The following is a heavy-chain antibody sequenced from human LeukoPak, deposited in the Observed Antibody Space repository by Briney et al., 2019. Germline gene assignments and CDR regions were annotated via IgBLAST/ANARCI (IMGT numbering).Heavy chain of an antibody. CDR3: ARGPHCSSTSCYAKNWYFDL. V-gene: IGHV4-34*01. CDR2: INHSGST. D-gene: IGHD2-2*01. Sequence: SETLSLTCAVYGGSFSGYCWSWIRQPPGKGLEWIGEINHSGSTNYNPSLKSRVTISVDTSKNQFSLKLSSVTAADTAVYYCARGPHCSSTSCYAKNWYFDLWGRGTLVTVSS. CDR1: GGSFSGYC. J-gene: IGHJ2*01.